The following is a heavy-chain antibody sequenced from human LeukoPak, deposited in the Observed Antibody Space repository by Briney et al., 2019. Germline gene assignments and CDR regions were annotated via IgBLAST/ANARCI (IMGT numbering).Heavy chain of an antibody. V-gene: IGHV3-30*03. CDR2: ISYDGSNK. CDR3: AREGHYYFDY. CDR1: GFTFSSYG. Sequence: GRSLRLSCAASGFTFSSYGMHWVRQAPGKGLEWVAVISYDGSNKYYADSVKGRFTISRDNAKNSLYLQMNILRAEDTALYYCAREGHYYFDYWGQGTLVTVSS. J-gene: IGHJ4*02.